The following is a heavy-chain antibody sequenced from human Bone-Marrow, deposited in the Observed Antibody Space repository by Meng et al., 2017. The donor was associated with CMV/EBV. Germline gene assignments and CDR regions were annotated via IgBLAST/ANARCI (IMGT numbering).Heavy chain of an antibody. V-gene: IGHV3-20*01. CDR1: GFTFDDYG. D-gene: IGHD3-3*01. Sequence: GESLKISCAASGFTFDDYGMSWVRQAPGKGLEWVSGINWNGGSTGYADSVKGRLTISRDNAKNSLYLQMNSLRAEDTALYHCLRDYDFWSRGGYWGQGTLVTVYS. J-gene: IGHJ4*02. CDR3: LRDYDFWSRGGY. CDR2: INWNGGST.